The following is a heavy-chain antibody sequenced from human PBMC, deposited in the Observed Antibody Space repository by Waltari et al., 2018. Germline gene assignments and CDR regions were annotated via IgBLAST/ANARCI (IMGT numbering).Heavy chain of an antibody. CDR1: GYTLTELS. J-gene: IGHJ5*02. Sequence: QVQLVQSGAEVKKPGASVKVSCKVSGYTLTELSRHWVRQAPGKGLEWMGGFDPEDGETIYAQKFQGRVTMTEDTSTDTAYMELSSLRSEDTAVYYCATAGYCSGGSCYSGDDWFDPWGQGTLVTVSS. V-gene: IGHV1-24*01. CDR3: ATAGYCSGGSCYSGDDWFDP. D-gene: IGHD2-15*01. CDR2: FDPEDGET.